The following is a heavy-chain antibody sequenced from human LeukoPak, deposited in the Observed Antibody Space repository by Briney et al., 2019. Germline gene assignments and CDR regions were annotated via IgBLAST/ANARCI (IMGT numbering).Heavy chain of an antibody. CDR1: GGSFSGYY. CDR3: ARDSATTLLDY. J-gene: IGHJ4*02. Sequence: SETLSLTCAVYGGSFSGYYWSWIRQPPGKGLEWIGRIYTSGSTNYNPSLKSRVTISVDTSKNQFSLKLSSVTTAVTAVYYCARDSATTLLDYWGQGTLVTVSS. CDR2: IYTSGST. V-gene: IGHV4-4*07. D-gene: IGHD4-17*01.